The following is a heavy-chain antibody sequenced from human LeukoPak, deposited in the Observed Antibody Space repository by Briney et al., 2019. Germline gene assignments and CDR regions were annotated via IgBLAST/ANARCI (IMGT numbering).Heavy chain of an antibody. CDR2: IIPLFDVA. V-gene: IGHV1-69*13. D-gene: IGHD1-26*01. CDR1: GYTLTSYG. J-gene: IGHJ5*01. Sequence: GASVKVSCKASGYTLTSYGISWVRQAPGQGPEWMGGIIPLFDVANYAQKLQDRVTITADESTSTAYMELSSLRSDDTAVYYCAKWEGDPQFFDSWGQGTLVIVSS. CDR3: AKWEGDPQFFDS.